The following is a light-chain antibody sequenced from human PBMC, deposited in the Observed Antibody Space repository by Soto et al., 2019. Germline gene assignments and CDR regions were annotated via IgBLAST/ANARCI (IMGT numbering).Light chain of an antibody. CDR2: GAS. J-gene: IGKJ1*01. V-gene: IGKV3-15*01. CDR1: QSLTTY. Sequence: EIVMTQSPATLSLSPGERATLSCRASQSLTTYLAWYQQKPGQPPRLLIYGASTRATGIPARFSGSGFGTEFTLTISSLQSEDFALYYCQQYKNWPWTFGQGTKVDIK. CDR3: QQYKNWPWT.